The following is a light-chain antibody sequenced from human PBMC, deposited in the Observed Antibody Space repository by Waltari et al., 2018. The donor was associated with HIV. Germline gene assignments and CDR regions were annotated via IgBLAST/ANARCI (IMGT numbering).Light chain of an antibody. Sequence: QSALTQPASVSGSPGQSITISCTGTSSDVGGYNYVSWYQQHPGKAPKLMIYEVSNRPAGVSNRFSGSKPGNTASLTISGLQAEDEADYYCSSYTSSSTLLFGGGTKLTVL. CDR1: SSDVGGYNY. CDR2: EVS. CDR3: SSYTSSSTLL. V-gene: IGLV2-14*01. J-gene: IGLJ3*02.